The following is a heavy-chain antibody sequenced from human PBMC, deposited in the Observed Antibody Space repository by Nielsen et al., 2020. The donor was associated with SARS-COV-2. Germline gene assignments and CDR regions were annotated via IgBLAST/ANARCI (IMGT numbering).Heavy chain of an antibody. Sequence: GGSLRLSCAASGFPFSSYEMNWVRQAPGKGLEWVSSISSSSSYIYYADSVKGRFTISRDNAKNSLYLQMNSLRAEDTAVYYCARDRIAVAGGDYWGQGTLVTVSS. D-gene: IGHD6-19*01. CDR2: ISSSSSYI. J-gene: IGHJ4*02. CDR3: ARDRIAVAGGDY. V-gene: IGHV3-21*01. CDR1: GFPFSSYE.